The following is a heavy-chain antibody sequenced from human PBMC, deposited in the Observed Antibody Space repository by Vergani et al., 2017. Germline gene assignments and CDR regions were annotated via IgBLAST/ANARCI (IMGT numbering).Heavy chain of an antibody. CDR1: GGSISSGSYY. CDR3: ARDRDYYYGMDV. J-gene: IGHJ6*02. V-gene: IGHV4-61*02. CDR2: IYTSGST. Sequence: QVQLQESGPGLVKPSQTLSLTCTVSGGSISSGSYYWSWIRQHAGKGLEWIGRIYTSGSTNYNPSLKSRVTISVDTSKNQFSLKLSSVTAADTAVYYCARDRDYYYGMDVWGQGTTVTVSS.